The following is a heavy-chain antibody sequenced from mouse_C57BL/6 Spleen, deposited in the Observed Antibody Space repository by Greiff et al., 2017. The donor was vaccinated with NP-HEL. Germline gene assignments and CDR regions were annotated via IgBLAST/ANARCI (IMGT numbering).Heavy chain of an antibody. V-gene: IGHV5-4*01. J-gene: IGHJ2*01. CDR1: GFTFSSYA. Sequence: VQLKESGGGLVKPGGSLKLSCAASGFTFSSYAMSWVRQTPEKRLEWVATISDGGSYTYYPDNVKGRFTISRDNAKNNLYLQMSHLKSEDTAMYYCARAYGSYYFDYWGQGTTLTVAS. CDR2: ISDGGSYT. D-gene: IGHD1-1*01. CDR3: ARAYGSYYFDY.